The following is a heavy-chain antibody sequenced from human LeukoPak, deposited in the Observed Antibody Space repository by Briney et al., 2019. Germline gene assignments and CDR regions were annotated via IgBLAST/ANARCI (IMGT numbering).Heavy chain of an antibody. J-gene: IGHJ4*02. CDR1: GGSISSGDYY. Sequence: SQTLSLTCTVSGGSISSGDYYWSWIRQPPGEGLEWIGYIYYSGSTYYNPSLKSRVTISVDTSKNQFSLKLSSVTAADTAVYYCARDPSTYYDSSGYSGHWGQGTLVTVSS. D-gene: IGHD3-22*01. CDR3: ARDPSTYYDSSGYSGH. CDR2: IYYSGST. V-gene: IGHV4-30-4*08.